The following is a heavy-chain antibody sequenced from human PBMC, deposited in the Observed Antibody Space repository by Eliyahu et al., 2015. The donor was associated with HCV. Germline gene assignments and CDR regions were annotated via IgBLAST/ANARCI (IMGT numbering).Heavy chain of an antibody. Sequence: QITLKESGPTLVKPTQTLTLTCTFSGFSLSTSGVGVGWIRQPPGKALEWLALIYWNDDKRYSPSLKSRLTITKDTSKNQVVLTMTNMDPVDTATYYCAHRQRRITIFGVVNSPFDYWGQGTLVTVSS. V-gene: IGHV2-5*01. CDR1: GFSLSTSGVG. J-gene: IGHJ4*02. CDR3: AHRQRRITIFGVVNSPFDY. D-gene: IGHD3-3*01. CDR2: IYWNDDK.